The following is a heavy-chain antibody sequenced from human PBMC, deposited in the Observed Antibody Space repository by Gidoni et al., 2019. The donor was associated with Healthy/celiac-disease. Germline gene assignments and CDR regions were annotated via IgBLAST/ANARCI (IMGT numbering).Heavy chain of an antibody. CDR3: ARDIWDYYGSGSYYRYYGMDV. J-gene: IGHJ6*04. Sequence: QVQLQESGPGLVKPSETLSLTCTVSGGSDSSGSYYWSWIRQPPGKGLEWIGYIYYSGSTNYNPSLKSRVTISVDTSKNQFSLKLSSVTAADTAVYYCARDIWDYYGSGSYYRYYGMDVWGKGTTVTVSS. V-gene: IGHV4-61*01. D-gene: IGHD3-10*01. CDR2: IYYSGST. CDR1: GGSDSSGSYY.